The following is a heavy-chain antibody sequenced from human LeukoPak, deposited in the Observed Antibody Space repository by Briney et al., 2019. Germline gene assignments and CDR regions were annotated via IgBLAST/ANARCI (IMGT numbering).Heavy chain of an antibody. CDR3: ARVGYYDSSGYLDY. CDR2: IYSGGST. D-gene: IGHD3-22*01. Sequence: GGSLRLSCAASGFTVSSNYMSWVRQAPGKGLEWVSVIYSGGSTYYADSVKGRFTISRDNSKNTLCLQMNSLRAEDTAVYYCARVGYYDSSGYLDYWGQGTLVTVSS. J-gene: IGHJ4*02. CDR1: GFTVSSNY. V-gene: IGHV3-53*01.